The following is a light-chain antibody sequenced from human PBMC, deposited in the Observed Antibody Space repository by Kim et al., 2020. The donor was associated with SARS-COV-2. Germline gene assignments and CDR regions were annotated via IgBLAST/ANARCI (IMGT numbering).Light chain of an antibody. CDR1: QGISNY. J-gene: IGKJ2*01. V-gene: IGKV1-27*01. Sequence: DIQMTQSPSSLSASVGDRVTITCRASQGISNYLAWYQQKPGKVPKLLIYAASTLQSGVPSRFSGSGSGTDFTLTISSLQPEDVATYYCQKYNSAPPAWTFGQGTKLEI. CDR3: QKYNSAPPAWT. CDR2: AAS.